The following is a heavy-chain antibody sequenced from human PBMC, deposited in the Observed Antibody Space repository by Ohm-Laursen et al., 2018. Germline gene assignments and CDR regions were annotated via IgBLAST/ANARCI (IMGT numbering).Heavy chain of an antibody. V-gene: IGHV3-33*01. Sequence: SLRLSCSASGFAFGSYGVHWVGQAPGKGREWVEGIWYDGRNKYYADSVKGRFTISRDNSKNTLYLQMNSLRAEDTAIYYCVRGASIGYCSSGTCYTGDFFDYWGQGALVTVSS. CDR2: IWYDGRNK. J-gene: IGHJ4*02. CDR1: GFAFGSYG. CDR3: VRGASIGYCSSGTCYTGDFFDY. D-gene: IGHD2-2*02.